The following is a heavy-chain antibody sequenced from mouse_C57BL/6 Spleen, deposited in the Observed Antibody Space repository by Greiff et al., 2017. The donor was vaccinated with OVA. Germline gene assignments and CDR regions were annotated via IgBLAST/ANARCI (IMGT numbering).Heavy chain of an antibody. CDR1: GYTFTSYG. D-gene: IGHD3-2*02. J-gene: IGHJ3*01. V-gene: IGHV1-81*01. CDR3: AGEDSSGTRFDY. CDR2: IYPRSGNT. Sequence: QVQLQQSGAELARPGASVKLSCKASGYTFTSYGISWVKQRTGQGLEWIGEIYPRSGNTYYNEKFKGKATLTADKSSSTAYMELRSLTSEDSAVYFCAGEDSSGTRFDYWGQGTLVTVSA.